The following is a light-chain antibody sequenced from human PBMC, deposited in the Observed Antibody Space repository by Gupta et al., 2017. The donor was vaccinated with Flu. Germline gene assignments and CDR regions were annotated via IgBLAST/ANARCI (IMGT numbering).Light chain of an antibody. CDR1: SSDVGGYNY. CDR2: EVS. J-gene: IGLJ2*01. CDR3: SSYTSSSTVV. Sequence: QSALTQPASVSGSPGRSITTPRTDTSSDVGGYNYFSWYQQHPGKAPKLMIYEVSNRPSGVSNRFSGSKSGNTASLTISGLQAEDEADYYCSSYTSSSTVVFGGGTKLTVL. V-gene: IGLV2-14*01.